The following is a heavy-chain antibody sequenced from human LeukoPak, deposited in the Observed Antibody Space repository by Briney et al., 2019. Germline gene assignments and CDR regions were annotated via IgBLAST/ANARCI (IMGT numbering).Heavy chain of an antibody. D-gene: IGHD2-2*01. V-gene: IGHV3-23*01. J-gene: IGHJ4*02. CDR1: GFTFSTCA. CDR2: ISGSGYTT. Sequence: GGSLRLSCAASGFTFSTCAMSWVRQAPGRGLEWVSAISGSGYTTYYTDSVKGRFTVSRDNSKNTLYLKMNSLRAEDTAVYYCAKSSGYCSSTNCYPDYWGQGTLVTVSS. CDR3: AKSSGYCSSTNCYPDY.